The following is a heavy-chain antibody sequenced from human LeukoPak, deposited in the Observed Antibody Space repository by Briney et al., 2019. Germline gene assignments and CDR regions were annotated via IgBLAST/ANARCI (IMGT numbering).Heavy chain of an antibody. D-gene: IGHD3-10*01. CDR2: ISAYNGNT. Sequence: ASVKVSCKASGYTFTSYGISWVRQAPGQGLEWMGWISAYNGNTNYAQKLQGRVTMTTDTSTSIAYMELRSLRSDDTAVYYCARVTGGSGSYYFDYWGQGTLVTVSS. CDR1: GYTFTSYG. CDR3: ARVTGGSGSYYFDY. J-gene: IGHJ4*02. V-gene: IGHV1-18*01.